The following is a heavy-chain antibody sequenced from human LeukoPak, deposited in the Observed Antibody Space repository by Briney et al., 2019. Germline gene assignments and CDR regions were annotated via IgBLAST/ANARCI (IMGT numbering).Heavy chain of an antibody. V-gene: IGHV3-23*01. CDR2: ISGSGGTT. J-gene: IGHJ1*01. Sequence: PGGSLRHSCAASGFTFNNYAMSWVRQAPGKGLEWVSAISGSGGTTYYADSVKGRFTFSRDNSKNTLYLQMNSLRAEDTAVYYCAKEEGYYYDSGGYYVEYFQHWGQGTLVTASS. CDR3: AKEEGYYYDSGGYYVEYFQH. CDR1: GFTFNNYA. D-gene: IGHD3-22*01.